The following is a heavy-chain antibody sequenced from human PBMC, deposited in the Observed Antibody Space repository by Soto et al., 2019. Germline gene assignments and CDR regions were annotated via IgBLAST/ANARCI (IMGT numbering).Heavy chain of an antibody. V-gene: IGHV4-61*08. J-gene: IGHJ6*02. Sequence: QVQLQESGPGLVKPSETLSLTCTVSGGSVSSGGYFWSWIRQSPGKGLEWIGYIYHSGSTNYNPSLKSRVTISLDMSKNQFSLKMTSGTAADTAVYYCARVGCSGGGCYSIDYYYYAMDVWGQGTTVTVSS. CDR1: GGSVSSGGYF. CDR3: ARVGCSGGGCYSIDYYYYAMDV. CDR2: IYHSGST. D-gene: IGHD2-15*01.